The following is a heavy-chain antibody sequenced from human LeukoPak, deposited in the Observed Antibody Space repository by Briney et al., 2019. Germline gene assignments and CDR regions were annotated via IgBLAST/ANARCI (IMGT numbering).Heavy chain of an antibody. CDR1: GYTFTGYY. J-gene: IGHJ5*02. V-gene: IGHV1-2*02. D-gene: IGHD1-26*01. CDR3: ARMDGDRGSYYWFDP. Sequence: ASVKVSCKASGYTFTGYYMHWVRQAPGQGLEWMGWIKPNSGGTNYAQKFQGRVTMTRDTSISTAYMELSRLTSDDTAVYYCARMDGDRGSYYWFDPWGQATLVTVSS. CDR2: IKPNSGGT.